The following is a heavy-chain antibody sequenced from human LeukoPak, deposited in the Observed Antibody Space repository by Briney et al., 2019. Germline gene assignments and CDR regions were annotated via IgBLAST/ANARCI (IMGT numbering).Heavy chain of an antibody. CDR3: ARAQFSPAITVAGNWFDP. D-gene: IGHD6-19*01. CDR2: INPYSGNK. V-gene: IGHV1-2*02. CDR1: GYTFTAYY. Sequence: ASVTVSCKASGYTFTAYYMHWVRQAPGQGREWMGLINPYSGNKDYAQYFQGRVTMTRDTSISTAYMERSSLISDDMAVYYCARAQFSPAITVAGNWFDPWGQGTLVTVSS. J-gene: IGHJ5*02.